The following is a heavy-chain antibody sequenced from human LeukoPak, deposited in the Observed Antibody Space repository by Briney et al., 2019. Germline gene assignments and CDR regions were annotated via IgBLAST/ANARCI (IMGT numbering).Heavy chain of an antibody. V-gene: IGHV3-48*01. CDR1: GFTFSSYS. CDR2: ISSSSSTI. D-gene: IGHD2-2*01. Sequence: GGSLRLSCAASGFTFSSYSMNWVRQAPGKGLEWVSYISSSSSTIYYADSVKGRFTISRDNAKNSLYLQMNSLRAEDTAVYYCARDRDVVVPAAIGLWGQGTIVTVSS. J-gene: IGHJ3*01. CDR3: ARDRDVVVPAAIGL.